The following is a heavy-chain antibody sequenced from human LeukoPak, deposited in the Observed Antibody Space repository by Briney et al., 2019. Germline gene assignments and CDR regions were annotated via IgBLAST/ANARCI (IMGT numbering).Heavy chain of an antibody. CDR1: GGSISSGGYS. CDR3: ARGTIFGVVPDY. Sequence: SETLSLTCAVSGGSISSGGYSWSWIRQPPGNGLEWIGYIYHSGSTYYNPSLKSRVTTSVDRSKNQFSLKLSSVTAADTAVYYCARGTIFGVVPDYWGQGTLVTVSS. CDR2: IYHSGST. V-gene: IGHV4-30-2*01. D-gene: IGHD3-3*01. J-gene: IGHJ4*02.